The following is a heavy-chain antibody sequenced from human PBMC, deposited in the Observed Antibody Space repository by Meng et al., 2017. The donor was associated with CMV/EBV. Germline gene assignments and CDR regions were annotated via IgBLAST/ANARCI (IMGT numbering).Heavy chain of an antibody. CDR3: AKDLYYSFDY. V-gene: IGHV3-30*02. CDR2: IAHDGSAK. Sequence: VVCWVGVGWPGGSLRLSCAASGFTFNSSDMHWVRQPPGKGLEWVSFIAHDGSAKTYTDSVKGRFTISRDDSENTVYLEMNSLRVEDTAVYYCAKDLYYSFDYWGQGTLVTVSS. D-gene: IGHD2-8*01. CDR1: GFTFNSSD. J-gene: IGHJ4*02.